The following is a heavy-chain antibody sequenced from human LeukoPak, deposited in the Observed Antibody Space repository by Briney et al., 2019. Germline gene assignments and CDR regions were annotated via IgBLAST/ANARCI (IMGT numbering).Heavy chain of an antibody. J-gene: IGHJ6*02. D-gene: IGHD2-15*01. Sequence: SQTLSLTCTVSGGSISSGSYYWSWIRQPAGKGLGWIGRICTSGSTNYNPSLKSRVTISVDTSKNQFSLKLSSVTAADTAVYYCARDATCSGGSCYRGYYYYGMDVWGQGTTVTVSS. V-gene: IGHV4-61*02. CDR3: ARDATCSGGSCYRGYYYYGMDV. CDR2: ICTSGST. CDR1: GGSISSGSYY.